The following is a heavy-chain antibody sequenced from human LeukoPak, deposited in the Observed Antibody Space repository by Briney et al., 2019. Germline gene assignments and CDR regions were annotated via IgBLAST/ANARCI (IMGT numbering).Heavy chain of an antibody. CDR2: ITGGGGST. CDR1: GFTFSSYA. CDR3: AKSYYYDSSGYYSLDAFDI. Sequence: GGSLRLSCAASGFTFSSYAMSWVRQAPGKGLGWVSAITGGGGSTYYADSVKGRFTISRDNSKNTLYLQMNSLRAEDTAVYYCAKSYYYDSSGYYSLDAFDIWGQGTMVTVSS. D-gene: IGHD3-22*01. J-gene: IGHJ3*02. V-gene: IGHV3-23*01.